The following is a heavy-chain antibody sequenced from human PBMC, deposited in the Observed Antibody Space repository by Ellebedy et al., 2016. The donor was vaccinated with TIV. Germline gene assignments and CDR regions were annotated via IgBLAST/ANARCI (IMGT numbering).Heavy chain of an antibody. V-gene: IGHV3-74*01. Sequence: GESLKISXAASGFTFSSYWIHWVRQAPGKGLVWVSRINSDGSSTSYADSVKGRFTISRDNAKNTLYLQMNSLRAEDTAVYYCASKTGDYYYFDLWGRGTLVTVSS. CDR3: ASKTGDYYYFDL. CDR1: GFTFSSYW. D-gene: IGHD3-22*01. J-gene: IGHJ2*01. CDR2: INSDGSST.